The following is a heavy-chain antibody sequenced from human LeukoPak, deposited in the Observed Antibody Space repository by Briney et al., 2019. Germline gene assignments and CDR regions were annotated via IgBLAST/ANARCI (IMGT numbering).Heavy chain of an antibody. Sequence: GGSLRLSCAASGFAFSNYAMNWVRQAPGRGLEWVSSVSGGGGTTHYADSVKGRFIISRDNSKNTLYLQMNSLRVEDTAVYYCTRGHSSGWYYSDYWGHGTLVTVSS. CDR1: GFAFSNYA. D-gene: IGHD6-19*01. CDR3: TRGHSSGWYYSDY. J-gene: IGHJ4*01. CDR2: VSGGGGTT. V-gene: IGHV3-23*01.